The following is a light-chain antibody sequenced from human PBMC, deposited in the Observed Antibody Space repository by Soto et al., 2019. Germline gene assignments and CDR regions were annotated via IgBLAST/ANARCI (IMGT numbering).Light chain of an antibody. Sequence: EIVLTQSPATLSLSPGDRATLSCRASQSVGSYLGWYQQRPGQAPRLLIYDASNRATGIPARFSGSGSGTAFTLTISSLEPEEFAVYYCQQRSDWPSTFGGGTKVEIK. CDR1: QSVGSY. CDR3: QQRSDWPST. V-gene: IGKV3-11*01. CDR2: DAS. J-gene: IGKJ4*01.